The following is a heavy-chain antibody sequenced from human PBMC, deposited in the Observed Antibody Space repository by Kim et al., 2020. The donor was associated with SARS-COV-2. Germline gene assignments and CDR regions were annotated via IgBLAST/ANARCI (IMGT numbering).Heavy chain of an antibody. Sequence: GGSLRLSCAASGFTFSSYGMHWVRQAPGKGLEWVAVISYDGSNKYYADSVKGRFTISRDNSKNTLYLQMNSLRAEDTAVYYCAKGERREWLLRLAYFQH. CDR2: ISYDGSNK. CDR3: AKGERREWLLRLAYFQH. V-gene: IGHV3-30*18. D-gene: IGHD3-3*01. CDR1: GFTFSSYG. J-gene: IGHJ1*01.